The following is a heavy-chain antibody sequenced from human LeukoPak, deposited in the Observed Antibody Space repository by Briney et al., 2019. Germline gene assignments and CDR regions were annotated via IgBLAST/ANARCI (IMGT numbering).Heavy chain of an antibody. J-gene: IGHJ4*02. V-gene: IGHV3-9*01. CDR3: AKQNWNDDFDY. CDR2: ISWNSGSI. Sequence: GGSLRLSCAASGFTFDDYAMHWVRQAPGKGLEWVSGISWNSGSIGYADSVKGRFTISRDNAKNSLYLQMNSLRAEDTALYYCAKQNWNDDFDYWGQGTLVTVSS. CDR1: GFTFDDYA. D-gene: IGHD1-1*01.